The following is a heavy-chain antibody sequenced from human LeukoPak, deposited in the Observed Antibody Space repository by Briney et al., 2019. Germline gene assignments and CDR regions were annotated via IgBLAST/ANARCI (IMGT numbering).Heavy chain of an antibody. V-gene: IGHV1-24*01. CDR1: GYTLTELS. J-gene: IGHJ4*02. CDR2: FDPEDGET. CDR3: ATDRRNGYGYNFDY. Sequence: ASVKVSCKVSGYTLTELSMHWVRQAPGKGLEWMGGFDPEDGETIYAQKFQGRVTMTEDTSTDTAYMELSSLRSEDTAVYYCATDRRNGYGYNFDYWGQGTLITVSS. D-gene: IGHD5-18*01.